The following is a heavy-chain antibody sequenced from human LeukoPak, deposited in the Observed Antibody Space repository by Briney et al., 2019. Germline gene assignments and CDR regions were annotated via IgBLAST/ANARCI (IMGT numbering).Heavy chain of an antibody. CDR2: IIPIFGTA. J-gene: IGHJ6*03. Sequence: SVKVSCKAFGGTFSSYAISWVRQAPGQGLEWMGGIIPIFGTANYAQKFQGRVTITTDESTSTAYMELSSLRSEDTAVYYCARGRYYYGSGSYYNVDDYYYYMDVWGKGTTVTVSS. CDR1: GGTFSSYA. V-gene: IGHV1-69*05. D-gene: IGHD3-10*01. CDR3: ARGRYYYGSGSYYNVDDYYYYMDV.